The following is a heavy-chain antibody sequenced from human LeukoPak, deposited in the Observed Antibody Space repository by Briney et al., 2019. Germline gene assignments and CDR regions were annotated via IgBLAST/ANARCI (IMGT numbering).Heavy chain of an antibody. CDR2: INHSGST. V-gene: IGHV4-34*01. CDR1: GGSFSGYY. Sequence: NSSETLSLTCAVYGGSFSGYYWSWIRQPPGKGLEWIGEINHSGSTNYNPSLKSRVTISVDTSKNQFSLKLGSVTAVDTAVYYCARGPLLLWFGELLRPYYFDYWGQGTLVTVSS. D-gene: IGHD3-10*01. J-gene: IGHJ4*02. CDR3: ARGPLLLWFGELLRPYYFDY.